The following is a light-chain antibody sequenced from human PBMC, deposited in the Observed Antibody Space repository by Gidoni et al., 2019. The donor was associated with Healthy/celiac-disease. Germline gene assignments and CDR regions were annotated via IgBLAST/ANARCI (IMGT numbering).Light chain of an antibody. V-gene: IGKV3-20*01. J-gene: IGKJ3*01. Sequence: IVLTQSPGTLSLSPGERATLSCRASQSVSSSYLAWYQQKPGQAPRLLIYGASSRATGIPERFSGSGSGTDFTLTISRLEPEDFAVYYWQQYGSSPKTFXPXTKVDIK. CDR1: QSVSSSY. CDR3: QQYGSSPKT. CDR2: GAS.